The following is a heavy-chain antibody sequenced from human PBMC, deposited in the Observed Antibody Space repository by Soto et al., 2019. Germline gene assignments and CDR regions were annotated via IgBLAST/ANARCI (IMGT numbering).Heavy chain of an antibody. V-gene: IGHV5-51*01. Sequence: GESLKISCKGSGYSFSNHWIGWVRQVPGKGLEWMGIIYPDDSDKRYSASFQGQVTISADKSISTAYLQWSSLKASDTAMYYCARHYCISTSCYLGYFDYWGQGTQVTVSS. CDR2: IYPDDSDK. CDR3: ARHYCISTSCYLGYFDY. J-gene: IGHJ4*02. CDR1: GYSFSNHW. D-gene: IGHD2-2*01.